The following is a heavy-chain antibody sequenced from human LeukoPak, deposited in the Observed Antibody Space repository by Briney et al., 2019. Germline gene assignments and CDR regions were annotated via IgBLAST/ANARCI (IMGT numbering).Heavy chain of an antibody. CDR3: ATPRRTYYDFWSGYDAFDI. J-gene: IGHJ3*02. D-gene: IGHD3-3*01. CDR1: GFTFSSYS. CDR2: IKQDGSEK. V-gene: IGHV3-7*01. Sequence: PGGSLRLSCAASGFTFSSYSMSWVRQAPGKGLEWVANIKQDGSEKYYVDSVKGRFTISRDNAKNSLYLQMNSLRAEDTAVYYCATPRRTYYDFWSGYDAFDIWGQGTMVTVSS.